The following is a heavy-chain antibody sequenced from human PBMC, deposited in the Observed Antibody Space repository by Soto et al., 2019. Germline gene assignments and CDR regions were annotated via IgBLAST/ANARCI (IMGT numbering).Heavy chain of an antibody. Sequence: ESGGGLVQPGGSLRLSCAASGFTVSSNYMSWVRQAPGKGLEWVSVIYSGGSTYYADSVKGRFTISRDNSKNTLYLQMNSLRAEDTAVYYCASPGYCSGGSCFDYWGQGTLVTVSS. CDR2: IYSGGST. CDR1: GFTVSSNY. V-gene: IGHV3-66*01. CDR3: ASPGYCSGGSCFDY. D-gene: IGHD2-15*01. J-gene: IGHJ4*02.